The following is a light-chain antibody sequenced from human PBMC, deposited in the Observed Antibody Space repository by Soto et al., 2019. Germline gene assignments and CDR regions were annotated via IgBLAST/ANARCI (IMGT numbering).Light chain of an antibody. Sequence: QSVLTQPASVYGSPGQSITLLCTGTSSDFGIYSSVSWYQQHPGKAPKLMIHDVFYRPSGVSSRFSGSRSGNTASLTISGLQAEDEADYYCSSFTSSSSYVFGPGTKVTVL. J-gene: IGLJ1*01. CDR2: DVF. V-gene: IGLV2-14*01. CDR3: SSFTSSSSYV. CDR1: SSDFGIYSS.